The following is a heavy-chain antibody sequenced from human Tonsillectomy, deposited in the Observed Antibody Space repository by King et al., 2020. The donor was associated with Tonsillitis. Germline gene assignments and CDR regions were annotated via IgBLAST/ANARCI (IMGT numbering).Heavy chain of an antibody. Sequence: QLVQSGGGLVKPGGSLRLSCAASGFTFSSYSMNWVRQAPGKGLEWVSSITSSSSYIYYADSVKGRFTISRDNAKNSLYLQMNSLRAEDTAVYYCARAVLAAAGTDYYYGLDVWGQGTTVTVSS. CDR3: ARAVLAAAGTDYYYGLDV. D-gene: IGHD6-13*01. CDR2: ITSSSSYI. J-gene: IGHJ6*02. CDR1: GFTFSSYS. V-gene: IGHV3-21*01.